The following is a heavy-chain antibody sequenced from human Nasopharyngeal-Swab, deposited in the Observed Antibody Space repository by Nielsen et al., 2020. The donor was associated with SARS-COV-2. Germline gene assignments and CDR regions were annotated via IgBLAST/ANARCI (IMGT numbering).Heavy chain of an antibody. CDR2: IYYSGST. J-gene: IGHJ4*02. V-gene: IGHV4-39*07. CDR3: ASSIRYSGYDLGFDY. Sequence: WIRQPPGKGLEWIGSIYYSGSTYYNPSLKSRVTISVDTSKNQFSLKLSPVTAADTAVYYCASSIRYSGYDLGFDYWGQGTLVTVSS. D-gene: IGHD5-12*01.